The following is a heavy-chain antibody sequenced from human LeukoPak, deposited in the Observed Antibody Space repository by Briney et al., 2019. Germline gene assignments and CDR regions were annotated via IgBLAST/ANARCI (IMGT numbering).Heavy chain of an antibody. Sequence: GGSLRLSCAASGFTFSAYWMHWVRQAPGKGLVWVSRVKYGGGTTAYADSVKGRFTISRDNTRNILYLEMNSLRVEDTAVYYCARDLNWLLFDYWGQGALVTVSS. V-gene: IGHV3-74*01. CDR3: ARDLNWLLFDY. CDR2: VKYGGGTT. J-gene: IGHJ4*02. D-gene: IGHD3/OR15-3a*01. CDR1: GFTFSAYW.